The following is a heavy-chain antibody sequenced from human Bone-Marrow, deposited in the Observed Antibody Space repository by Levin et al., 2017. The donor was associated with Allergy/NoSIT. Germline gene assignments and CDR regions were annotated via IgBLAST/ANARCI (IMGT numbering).Heavy chain of an antibody. CDR1: GFTLTGYG. D-gene: IGHD6-6*01. V-gene: IGHV3-33*01. CDR2: IWSDGNKK. Sequence: GGSLRLSCAASGFTLTGYGIHWVRQAPGKGLEWVADIWSDGNKKYYVESVKGRVTISRDNSKNTVYLQMNSVRAEDTAVYYCARGGSGTSSLWGQGTLVTVSS. J-gene: IGHJ4*02. CDR3: ARGGSGTSSL.